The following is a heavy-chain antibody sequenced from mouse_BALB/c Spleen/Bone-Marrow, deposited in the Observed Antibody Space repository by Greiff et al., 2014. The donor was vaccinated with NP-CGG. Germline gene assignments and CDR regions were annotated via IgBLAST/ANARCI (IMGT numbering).Heavy chain of an antibody. CDR2: IVPANGNT. D-gene: IGHD2-4*01. V-gene: IGHV14-3*02. Sequence: EVKLMESGAELVKPGASVKLSCTTSGFNIKDTYMHWVKLRPEQGLEWIGRIVPANGNTKYAPKFQGKATITADTSSNTAYLQLGSLTSEDTAVYFCASYDYGYYFDYWGQGTTLTVSS. CDR1: GFNIKDTY. CDR3: ASYDYGYYFDY. J-gene: IGHJ2*01.